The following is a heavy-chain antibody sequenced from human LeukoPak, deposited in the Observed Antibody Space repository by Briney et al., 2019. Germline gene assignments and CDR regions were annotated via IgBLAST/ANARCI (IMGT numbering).Heavy chain of an antibody. J-gene: IGHJ4*02. CDR3: ARGQTVLARDGYNVAFDY. Sequence: PGGSLRLSCAASGFTFSSYSMNWVRQAPGKGLEWVSSISSSSSYIYYADSVKGRFTISRDNAKNSLYLQMNSLRAEDTAVYYCARGQTVLARDGYNVAFDYWGQGTLVTVSS. CDR1: GFTFSSYS. D-gene: IGHD5-24*01. V-gene: IGHV3-21*03. CDR2: ISSSSSYI.